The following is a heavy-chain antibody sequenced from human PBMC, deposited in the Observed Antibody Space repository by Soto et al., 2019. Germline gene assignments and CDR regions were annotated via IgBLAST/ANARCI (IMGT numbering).Heavy chain of an antibody. V-gene: IGHV3-74*01. J-gene: IGHJ4*02. D-gene: IGHD3-3*01. CDR3: ARDDYDFWSGLSFDY. CDR1: GFTFSTYW. CDR2: INSDGSST. Sequence: GGSLRLSCAASGFTFSTYWMHWVRQAPGKGLVWVSRINSDGSSTSYADSVKDRFTISRDNAKNTLYLQMNSLRAEDTAVYYCARDDYDFWSGLSFDYWGQGTLVTVSS.